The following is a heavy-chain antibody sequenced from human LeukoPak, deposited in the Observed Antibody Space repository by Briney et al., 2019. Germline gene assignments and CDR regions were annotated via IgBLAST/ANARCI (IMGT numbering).Heavy chain of an antibody. CDR2: IRYYGSNK. V-gene: IGHV3-30*02. CDR3: IVVPAAMWGRYGMDV. CDR1: GFTSRSVA. J-gene: IGHJ6*02. D-gene: IGHD2-2*01. Sequence: PGRSLRLSCAASGFTSRSVAMDWVRQAPGKGGWWGAFIRYYGSNKHYADSVKGRFTISRDNSKNTLYLQMNSLRAEDTAVYYCIVVPAAMWGRYGMDVWGQGTTVTVSS.